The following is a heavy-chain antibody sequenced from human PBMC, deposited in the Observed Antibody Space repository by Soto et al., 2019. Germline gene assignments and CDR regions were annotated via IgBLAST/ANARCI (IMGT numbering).Heavy chain of an antibody. CDR1: GFTFSNAW. CDR3: TTTYLLWKYYYYGMDV. J-gene: IGHJ6*02. D-gene: IGHD1-1*01. V-gene: IGHV3-15*01. CDR2: IKSKTDGGTT. Sequence: SGGSLRLSCAASGFTFSNAWMSWVRQAPGKGLEWVGRIKSKTDGGTTDYAAPVKGRFTISRDDSKNTLYLQMSSLKTEDTAVYYCTTTYLLWKYYYYGMDVWGQGTTVTVSS.